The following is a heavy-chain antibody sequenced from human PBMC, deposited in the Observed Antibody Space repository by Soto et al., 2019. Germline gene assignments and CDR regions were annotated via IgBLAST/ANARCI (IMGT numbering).Heavy chain of an antibody. V-gene: IGHV4-59*01. CDR2: IYYSGST. CDR1: GGSISSYY. Sequence: QVQLQESGPGLVKPSETLSLTCTVSGGSISSYYWSWIRQPPGKGLEWIGYIYYSGSTNYNPSLKSRVTISVDTSKNQFSLKLSSVTAADTAVYYCARDAGYGDYGVSDDYYGMDVWGQGTTVTVSS. D-gene: IGHD4-17*01. CDR3: ARDAGYGDYGVSDDYYGMDV. J-gene: IGHJ6*02.